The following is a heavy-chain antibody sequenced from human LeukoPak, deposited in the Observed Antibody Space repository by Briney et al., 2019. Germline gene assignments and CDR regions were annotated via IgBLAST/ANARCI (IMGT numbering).Heavy chain of an antibody. D-gene: IGHD6-19*01. CDR2: ISSSSSNYI. Sequence: AGGSLRLSCAASGFTFSSYSMNWVRQAPGKGLEWVSSISSSSSNYIYYADSVKGRFTISRDNAKNSLYLQMNSLRAEDTALYYCARDIVLIAVAVRGSFDIWGQGTMVTVSS. CDR3: ARDIVLIAVAVRGSFDI. J-gene: IGHJ3*02. V-gene: IGHV3-21*04. CDR1: GFTFSSYS.